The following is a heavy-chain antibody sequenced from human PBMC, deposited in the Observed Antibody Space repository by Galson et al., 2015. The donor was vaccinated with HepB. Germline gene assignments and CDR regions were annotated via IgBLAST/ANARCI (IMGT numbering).Heavy chain of an antibody. CDR1: GGSFSNSDYY. D-gene: IGHD5-24*01. Sequence: SETLSLTCTVSGGSFSNSDYYWAWIRQSPGKGLEWTGSIYYRGRTYYNPSLKSRITMSVDTSKNQFSLKLTSVTAADTAVHFCSRRGNGFNLPDFDYWGQGSLVTVSS. CDR3: SRRGNGFNLPDFDY. V-gene: IGHV4-39*01. CDR2: IYYRGRT. J-gene: IGHJ4*02.